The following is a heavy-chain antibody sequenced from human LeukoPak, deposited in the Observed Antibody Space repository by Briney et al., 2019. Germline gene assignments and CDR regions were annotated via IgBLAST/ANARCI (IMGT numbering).Heavy chain of an antibody. CDR3: ARGLTYYDFWSGYYPILYFDY. CDR1: GGSISSGSYY. J-gene: IGHJ4*02. D-gene: IGHD3-3*01. CDR2: IYTSGST. V-gene: IGHV4-61*02. Sequence: TLSLTCTVSGGSISSGSYYWSWIRQPAGKGLEWIGRIYTSGSTNYNPSIKSRVTISVDTSKNQFSLKLSSVTAADTAVYYCARGLTYYDFWSGYYPILYFDYWGQGTLVTVSS.